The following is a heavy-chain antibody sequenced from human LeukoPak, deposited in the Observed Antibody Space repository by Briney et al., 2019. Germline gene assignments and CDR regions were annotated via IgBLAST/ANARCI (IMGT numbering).Heavy chain of an antibody. J-gene: IGHJ4*02. CDR1: GGSISSYY. CDR3: ARDDYGDYEFDY. V-gene: IGHV4-59*01. D-gene: IGHD4-17*01. CDR2: IYYSGST. Sequence: SETLSLTCAVSGGSISSYYWSWIRQPPGKGLEWIGYIYYSGSTNYNPSLKSRVTISVDTSKNQFSLKLSSVTAADTAVYYCARDDYGDYEFDYWGQGTLVTVSS.